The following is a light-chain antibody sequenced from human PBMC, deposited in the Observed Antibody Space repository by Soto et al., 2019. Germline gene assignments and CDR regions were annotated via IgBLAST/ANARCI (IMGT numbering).Light chain of an antibody. CDR1: QNVGNN. J-gene: IGKJ1*01. Sequence: EIVMTQSPATLSVSPGARATLSXRASQNVGNNLVWYQQKPGQAPRLLIYGASTRAAGIPDRFSGSGSGTEFTLTISGLQSDDFAVYYCQQFNNWPPWTFGQGTKVDIK. CDR3: QQFNNWPPWT. CDR2: GAS. V-gene: IGKV3-15*01.